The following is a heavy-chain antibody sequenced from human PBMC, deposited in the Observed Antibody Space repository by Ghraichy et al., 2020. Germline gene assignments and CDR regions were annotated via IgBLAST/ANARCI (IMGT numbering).Heavy chain of an antibody. CDR1: GYTLTELS. CDR2: FDPEDGET. J-gene: IGHJ3*02. Sequence: ASVKVSCKVSGYTLTELSMHWVRQAPGKGLEWMGGFDPEDGETIYAQKFQGRVTMTEDTSTDTAYMELSSLRSEDTAVYYCATAWGLGMTTVTTDAFDIWGQGTMVTVSS. CDR3: ATAWGLGMTTVTTDAFDI. D-gene: IGHD4-17*01. V-gene: IGHV1-24*01.